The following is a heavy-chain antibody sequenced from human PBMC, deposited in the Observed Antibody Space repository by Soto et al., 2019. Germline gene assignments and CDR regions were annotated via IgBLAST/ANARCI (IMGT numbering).Heavy chain of an antibody. Sequence: SGPTLVNPTETLTLTCTVSGFSLSNARMGVSWIRQPPGKALEWLAHIFSNDEKSYSTSLKSRLTISKDTSKSQVVLTMTNVDPVDTATYYCARISEAAAGGIDYWGQGTLVTVSS. CDR1: GFSLSNARMG. D-gene: IGHD6-13*01. V-gene: IGHV2-26*01. CDR3: ARISEAAAGGIDY. CDR2: IFSNDEK. J-gene: IGHJ4*02.